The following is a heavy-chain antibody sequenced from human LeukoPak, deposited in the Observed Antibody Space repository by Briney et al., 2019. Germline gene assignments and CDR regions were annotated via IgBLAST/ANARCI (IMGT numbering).Heavy chain of an antibody. Sequence: ASVKVSCKASGYTFTGYYMHWVRQATGQGLEWMGWMNPNSGNTGYAQKFQGRVTMTRNTSISTAYMELSSLRSEDTAVYYCARGTRKAAARYFDYWGQGTLVTVSS. CDR2: MNPNSGNT. CDR3: ARGTRKAAARYFDY. V-gene: IGHV1-8*02. CDR1: GYTFTGYY. J-gene: IGHJ4*02. D-gene: IGHD6-13*01.